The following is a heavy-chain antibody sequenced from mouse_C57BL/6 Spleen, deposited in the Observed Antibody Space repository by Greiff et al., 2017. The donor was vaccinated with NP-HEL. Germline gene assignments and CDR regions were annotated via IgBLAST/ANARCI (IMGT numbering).Heavy chain of an antibody. CDR2: IDPSDSYT. Sequence: QVQLQQPGAELVMPGASVKLSCKASGYTFTSYWMHWVKQRPGQGLEWIGEIDPSDSYTNYNQKFKGKSTLTVDTSSSTAYMQLSSLTSEDSAVYYCARGYFDVWGTGPTVTVSS. CDR1: GYTFTSYW. J-gene: IGHJ1*03. V-gene: IGHV1-69*01. CDR3: ARGYFDV.